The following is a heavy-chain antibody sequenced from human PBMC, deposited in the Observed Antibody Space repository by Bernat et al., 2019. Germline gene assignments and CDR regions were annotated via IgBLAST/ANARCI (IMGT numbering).Heavy chain of an antibody. Sequence: EVQLVESGGGLVQPGRSLRLSCTASGFTFGDYAMSWVRQAPGKGLEWGGFIRRKAYGGTTEYAASVKGRFTISRDDSKSIAYLQMNSLKTEHTAVYYCTRETKGSSGWLYIAAFDIWGQGTMVTVSS. CDR2: IRRKAYGGTT. V-gene: IGHV3-49*04. J-gene: IGHJ3*02. CDR3: TRETKGSSGWLYIAAFDI. CDR1: GFTFGDYA. D-gene: IGHD6-19*01.